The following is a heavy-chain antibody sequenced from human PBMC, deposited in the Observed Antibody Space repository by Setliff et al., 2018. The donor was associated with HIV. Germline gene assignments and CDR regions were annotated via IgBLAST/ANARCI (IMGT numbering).Heavy chain of an antibody. CDR1: GGPISSYC. J-gene: IGHJ5*02. V-gene: IGHV4-4*09. CDR3: ARRIDNSGTFPDKNWFDT. Sequence: SSETLSLTCTVSGGPISSYCWNWIRQSPGRGLEWIGFIFSSGSTKYNPSLQSRVTMSIDTSKNQFSLKLTSVTAADTAVYYCARRIDNSGTFPDKNWFDTWGQGSLVTVSS. CDR2: IFSSGST. D-gene: IGHD3-10*01.